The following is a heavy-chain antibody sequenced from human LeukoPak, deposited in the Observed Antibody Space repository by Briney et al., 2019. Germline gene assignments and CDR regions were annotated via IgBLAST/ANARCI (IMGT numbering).Heavy chain of an antibody. J-gene: IGHJ4*02. D-gene: IGHD5-12*01. Sequence: SETLSLTCAVYGGSFSGYYWSWIHQPPGKGLEWIGEINHSGSTNYNPSLKSRVTISVDTSKNQFSLKLSSVTAADTAVYYCARGGYSGYDYNYWGQGTLVTVSS. CDR1: GGSFSGYY. CDR3: ARGGYSGYDYNY. V-gene: IGHV4-34*01. CDR2: INHSGST.